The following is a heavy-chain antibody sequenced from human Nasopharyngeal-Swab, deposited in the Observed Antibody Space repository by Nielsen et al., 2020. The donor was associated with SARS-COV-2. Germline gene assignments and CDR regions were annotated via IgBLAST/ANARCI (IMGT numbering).Heavy chain of an antibody. CDR1: GFTFDTFA. D-gene: IGHD6-19*01. V-gene: IGHV3-23*01. J-gene: IGHJ4*02. Sequence: GGSLRLSCAASGFTFDTFAVSWVRQAPGKGPEWVSLFSDIGSTYYADPVKGRFTISVDTSKSTLYLQMNSLRVEDTALYYCAKNRWGGTGWFEIDYWGQGALVTVSS. CDR2: FSDIGST. CDR3: AKNRWGGTGWFEIDY.